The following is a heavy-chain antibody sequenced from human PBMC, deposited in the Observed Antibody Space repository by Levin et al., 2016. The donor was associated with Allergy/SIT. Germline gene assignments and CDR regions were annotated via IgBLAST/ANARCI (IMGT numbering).Heavy chain of an antibody. V-gene: IGHV3-48*01. CDR3: ARDSSVLRYYFDY. CDR2: ISSSSSTI. CDR1: GFTFSSYS. J-gene: IGHJ4*02. D-gene: IGHD6-19*01. Sequence: GESLKISCAASGFTFSSYSMNWVRQAPGKGLEWVSYISSSSSTIYYADSVKGRFTISRDNAKNSLYLQMNSLRAEDTAVYYCARDSSVLRYYFDYWGQGTLVTVSS.